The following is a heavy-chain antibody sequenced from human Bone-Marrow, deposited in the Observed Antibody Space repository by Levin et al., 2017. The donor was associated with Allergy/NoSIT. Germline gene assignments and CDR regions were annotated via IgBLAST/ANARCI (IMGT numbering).Heavy chain of an antibody. D-gene: IGHD4-11*01. CDR2: ISWNSGSI. CDR1: GFTFDDYA. J-gene: IGHJ6*02. CDR3: AKDMGTTVTSYYYYGMDG. V-gene: IGHV3-9*01. Sequence: SCAASGFTFDDYAMHWVRQAPGKGLEWVSGISWNSGSIGYADSVKGRFTISRDNAKNSLYLQMNSLRAEDTALYYCAKDMGTTVTSYYYYGMDGWGQGTTVTVSS.